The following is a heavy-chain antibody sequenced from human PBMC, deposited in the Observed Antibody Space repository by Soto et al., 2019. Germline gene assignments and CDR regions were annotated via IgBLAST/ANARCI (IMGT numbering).Heavy chain of an antibody. CDR3: AREADSFDI. CDR1: GGSISSYY. J-gene: IGHJ3*02. Sequence: SETLSLTCTVSGGSISSYYWSWIRQPPGKGLEWIGYIYYSGSTNYNPSLKSRVTISVDTSKNQFYLKLSSVTAADTAVYYCAREADSFDIWGQGTMVTVSS. CDR2: IYYSGST. V-gene: IGHV4-59*01.